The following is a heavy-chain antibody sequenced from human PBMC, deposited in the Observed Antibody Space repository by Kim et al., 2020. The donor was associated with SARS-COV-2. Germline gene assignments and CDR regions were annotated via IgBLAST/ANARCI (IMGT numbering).Heavy chain of an antibody. D-gene: IGHD3-9*01. J-gene: IGHJ3*02. CDR3: ARGTLRYFDWLLYEGGADAFDI. V-gene: IGHV4-59*01. CDR2: IYYSGST. CDR1: GGSISSYY. Sequence: SETLSLTCTVSGGSISSYYWSWIRQPPGKGLEWIGYIYYSGSTNYNPSLKSRVTISVDTSKNQFSLKLSSVTAADTAVYYCARGTLRYFDWLLYEGGADAFDIWGQGTMVTVSS.